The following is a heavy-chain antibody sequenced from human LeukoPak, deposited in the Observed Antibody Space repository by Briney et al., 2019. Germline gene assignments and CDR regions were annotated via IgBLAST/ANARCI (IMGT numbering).Heavy chain of an antibody. CDR1: GGSFSGYY. CDR2: INHSGST. CDR3: ARGGICSGGSCYLAYFQH. J-gene: IGHJ1*01. Sequence: SETLSLTCAVYGGSFSGYYWSWIRQPPGKGLEWIGEINHSGSTNYNPSLKSRVTISLDTSKNHFSLKLSSVTAADTAVYYCARGGICSGGSCYLAYFQHWGQGTLVTVSS. D-gene: IGHD2-15*01. V-gene: IGHV4-34*01.